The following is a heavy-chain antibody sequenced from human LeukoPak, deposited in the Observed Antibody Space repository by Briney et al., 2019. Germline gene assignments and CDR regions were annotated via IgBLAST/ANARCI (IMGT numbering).Heavy chain of an antibody. V-gene: IGHV4-59*01. CDR1: GGSISSYY. D-gene: IGHD4-11*01. CDR3: ARDLTTTSSTNY. Sequence: PSETLSLTCTVSGGSISSYYWSWIRQPPGKGLEWIGYIYYSGSTNYNPPLKSRVTISVDTSKNQFSLKLSSVTAADTAVYYCARDLTTTSSTNYWGQGTLVTVSS. CDR2: IYYSGST. J-gene: IGHJ4*02.